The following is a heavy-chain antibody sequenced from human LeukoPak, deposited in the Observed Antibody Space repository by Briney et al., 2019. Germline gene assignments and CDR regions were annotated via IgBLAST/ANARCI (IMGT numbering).Heavy chain of an antibody. CDR2: ISGNGDNT. Sequence: GGSLRLSCAASGFTFSSYAMSWVRQAPEKGLEWVSAISGNGDNTYYADTVKGRFSGSRDNSKNTLYLQLNSLRAEDTAVYYCAKDLRGTLSSRGPFEYWGQGTLVTVSS. CDR1: GFTFSSYA. CDR3: AKDLRGTLSSRGPFEY. J-gene: IGHJ4*02. D-gene: IGHD1-1*01. V-gene: IGHV3-23*01.